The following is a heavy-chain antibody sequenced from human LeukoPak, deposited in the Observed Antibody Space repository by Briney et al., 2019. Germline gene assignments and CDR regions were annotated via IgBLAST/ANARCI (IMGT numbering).Heavy chain of an antibody. CDR3: ARVRAAAVPYYFDF. Sequence: SKTLSLTCTVSGGSIRSSSYWWGWIRQPPGKGLEWIGSMYYSGSAYYNPSLKSRVTIPVDTSKSQFSLNLNSVTAADAAIYYCARVRAAAVPYYFDFWGQGTLVTVSS. CDR1: GGSIRSSSYW. V-gene: IGHV4-39*07. D-gene: IGHD6-13*01. CDR2: MYYSGSA. J-gene: IGHJ4*02.